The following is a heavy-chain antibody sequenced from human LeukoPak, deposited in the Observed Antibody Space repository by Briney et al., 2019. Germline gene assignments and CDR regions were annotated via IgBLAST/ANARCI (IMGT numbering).Heavy chain of an antibody. J-gene: IGHJ4*02. CDR1: GFTFSSYW. D-gene: IGHD6-13*01. V-gene: IGHV3-7*01. Sequence: GGSLRLSCAASGFTFSSYWMSWVRQAPGKGLEWVANIKEDGSEKYYVDSVRGRLTLSRDNAKNSLYLQMNSLRAEDTAVYYCARRFIAAAFFDHWGQGTLVAVSS. CDR3: ARRFIAAAFFDH. CDR2: IKEDGSEK.